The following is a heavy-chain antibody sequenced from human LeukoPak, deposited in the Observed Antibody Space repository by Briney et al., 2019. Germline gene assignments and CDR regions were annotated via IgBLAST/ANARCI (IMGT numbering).Heavy chain of an antibody. J-gene: IGHJ4*02. CDR3: ARGLQSGEFDY. D-gene: IGHD5-12*01. Sequence: ASVKVSCKASGYTFTSYDINWVRQATGQGLEWMGWMNPNSGNTGYAQKFQGGVTMTRNTSIRTAHMELSSLRSADTAVYYCARGLQSGEFDYWGQGTLVTVSS. V-gene: IGHV1-8*01. CDR1: GYTFTSYD. CDR2: MNPNSGNT.